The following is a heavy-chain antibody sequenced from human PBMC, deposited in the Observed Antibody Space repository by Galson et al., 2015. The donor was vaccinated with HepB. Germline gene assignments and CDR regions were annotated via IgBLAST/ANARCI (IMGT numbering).Heavy chain of an antibody. Sequence: SLRLSCAACGFTFTSYGMSWVRQAPGKGLECVSAISRGGDTSDHADSVKGRFTVSRDSSTNTLYLQMNGLRADDTAIYYCVRGTTAPDYWGQGTLVTVS. D-gene: IGHD2/OR15-2a*01. V-gene: IGHV3-23*01. CDR2: ISRGGDTS. J-gene: IGHJ4*02. CDR3: VRGTTAPDY. CDR1: GFTFTSYG.